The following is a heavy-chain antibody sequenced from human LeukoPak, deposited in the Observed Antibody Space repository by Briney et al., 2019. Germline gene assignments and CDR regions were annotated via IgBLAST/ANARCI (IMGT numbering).Heavy chain of an antibody. Sequence: SQTLSLTCAISGDSVSSNSAAWNWIKQSPSRGLEWLGRTYYRSKWYNDYAVSVKSRITINPDTSKNQFSLQLNSVTPEDTAVYYCARVLRSYYYGSGSLGDWFDPWGQGTLVTVSS. V-gene: IGHV6-1*01. J-gene: IGHJ5*02. CDR1: GDSVSSNSAA. CDR2: TYYRSKWYN. CDR3: ARVLRSYYYGSGSLGDWFDP. D-gene: IGHD3-10*01.